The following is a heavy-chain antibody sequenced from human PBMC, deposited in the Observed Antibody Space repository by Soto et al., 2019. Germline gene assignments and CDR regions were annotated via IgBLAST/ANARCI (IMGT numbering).Heavy chain of an antibody. CDR2: IYHSGST. J-gene: IGHJ5*02. CDR1: GYSISSGYY. V-gene: IGHV4-38-2*01. CDR3: ARVNYYDSSGVFDP. D-gene: IGHD3-22*01. Sequence: SETLSLTCAVSGYSISSGYYWDWIRQPPGKGLEWIGSIYHSGSTYYNPSLKSRVTISVDTSKNQFSLKLSSVTAADTAVYYCARVNYYDSSGVFDPWGQGXLVTVYS.